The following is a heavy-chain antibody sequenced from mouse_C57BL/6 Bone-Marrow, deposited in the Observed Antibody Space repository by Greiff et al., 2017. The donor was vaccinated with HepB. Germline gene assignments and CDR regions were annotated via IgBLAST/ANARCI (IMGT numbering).Heavy chain of an antibody. Sequence: QVHVKQSGAELARPGASVKLSCKASGYTFTSYGISWVKQRTGQGLEWIGEIYPRSGNTYYNEKFKGKATLTADKSSSTAYMELRSLTSEDSAVSCCARRHEGSGFAYWGQGTLVTVSA. CDR2: IYPRSGNT. D-gene: IGHD6-1*01. CDR3: ARRHEGSGFAY. V-gene: IGHV1-81*01. J-gene: IGHJ3*01. CDR1: GYTFTSYG.